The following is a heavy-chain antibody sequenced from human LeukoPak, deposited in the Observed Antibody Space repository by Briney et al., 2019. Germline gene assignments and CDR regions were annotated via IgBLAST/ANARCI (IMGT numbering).Heavy chain of an antibody. D-gene: IGHD3-9*01. CDR1: GGSISSYY. CDR3: ARASRYFDGFDP. J-gene: IGHJ5*02. CDR2: IYSSGST. V-gene: IGHV4-4*07. Sequence: SETLSLTCTVSGGSISSYYWNWIRQPAGKGLEWIGRIYSSGSTNYSPSLKSRVTMPLDTSKNQFFLKLNSVTAADTALYYCARASRYFDGFDPWGQGTLVTVSS.